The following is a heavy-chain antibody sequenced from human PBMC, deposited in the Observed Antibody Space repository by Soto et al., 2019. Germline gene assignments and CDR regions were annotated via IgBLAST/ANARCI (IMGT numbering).Heavy chain of an antibody. CDR2: IIPVFRTS. CDR1: GVTFSSYA. Sequence: QVQLVQSGAEVKKPGSSVKVSCSASGVTFSSYAFTWVRQAPGQGLEWMGNIIPVFRTSTYAQRFQVRLAISADEAPITVYMELSSLIYEDTSVYFCAKGGSWDGGGGESWCLGTLVIVSS. J-gene: IGHJ4*02. D-gene: IGHD3-16*01. CDR3: AKGGSWDGGGGES. V-gene: IGHV1-69*18.